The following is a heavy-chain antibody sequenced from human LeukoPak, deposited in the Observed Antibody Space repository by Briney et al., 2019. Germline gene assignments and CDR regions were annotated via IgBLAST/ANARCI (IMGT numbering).Heavy chain of an antibody. Sequence: ASVKVSCKASGYTFTGYYMHWVRQAPGQGLEWMGIINPSGGSTTYAEKFQGRVTMARDTSASTVYMELSSLRSEDTAVYYCARSRAADYWGQGTLVTVSS. CDR3: ARSRAADY. D-gene: IGHD6-13*01. V-gene: IGHV1-46*01. CDR2: INPSGGST. CDR1: GYTFTGYY. J-gene: IGHJ4*02.